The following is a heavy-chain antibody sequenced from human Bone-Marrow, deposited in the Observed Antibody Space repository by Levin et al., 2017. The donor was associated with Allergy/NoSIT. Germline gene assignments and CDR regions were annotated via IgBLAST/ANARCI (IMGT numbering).Heavy chain of an antibody. V-gene: IGHV2-5*02. CDR1: GFSLTTSGEA. Sequence: VSGPTLVKPTQTLTLTCTFSGFSLTTSGEAVAWIRQPPGKALEWLALIYWDDTKRYSPSLKSTLTVTKDTSIHQVVLTMTNLEPVDAATYYCAHRLGWVGLTSYDAFDIWGQGTTVAVSS. J-gene: IGHJ3*02. D-gene: IGHD1-26*01. CDR3: AHRLGWVGLTSYDAFDI. CDR2: IYWDDTK.